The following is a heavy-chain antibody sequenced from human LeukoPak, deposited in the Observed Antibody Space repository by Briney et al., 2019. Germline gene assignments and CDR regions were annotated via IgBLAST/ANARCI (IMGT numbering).Heavy chain of an antibody. Sequence: SETLSLTCTVSGGSISSYYWSWIRQPPGKGMERIGYIYYSGSTNYNPSLKSRVTISVDTSKNQFSLKLSSVTAADTAVYYCARGIAAAGEPFDYWGQGTLVTVSS. J-gene: IGHJ4*02. CDR2: IYYSGST. D-gene: IGHD6-13*01. CDR3: ARGIAAAGEPFDY. CDR1: GGSISSYY. V-gene: IGHV4-59*08.